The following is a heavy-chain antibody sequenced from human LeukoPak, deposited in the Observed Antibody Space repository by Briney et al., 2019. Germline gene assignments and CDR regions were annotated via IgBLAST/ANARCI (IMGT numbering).Heavy chain of an antibody. CDR1: GGSISSYY. CDR3: ARGSSSGYYFRPDY. Sequence: SETLSLTCTVSGGSISSYYWSWIRQPAGKGLEWIGRIYTSGSTNYNPSLKSRVTMSVDTSKNQFSLKLSSVTAADTAVYFCARGSSSGYYFRPDYWGQGTLVTVSS. CDR2: IYTSGST. V-gene: IGHV4-4*07. J-gene: IGHJ4*02. D-gene: IGHD3-22*01.